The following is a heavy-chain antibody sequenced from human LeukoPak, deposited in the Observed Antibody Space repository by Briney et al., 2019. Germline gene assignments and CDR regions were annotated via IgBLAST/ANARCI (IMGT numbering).Heavy chain of an antibody. V-gene: IGHV4-31*03. J-gene: IGHJ6*02. CDR2: IYYSGST. Sequence: SQTLSLTCTVSGGSISSGGYYWSWIRQHPGKGLEWIGYIYYSGSTNYNPSLKSRVTISVDTSKNQFSLKLSSVTAADTAVYYCARGYCSGGSCPQRQNRPPYYYYGMDVWGQGTTVTVSS. CDR3: ARGYCSGGSCPQRQNRPPYYYYGMDV. D-gene: IGHD2-15*01. CDR1: GGSISSGGYY.